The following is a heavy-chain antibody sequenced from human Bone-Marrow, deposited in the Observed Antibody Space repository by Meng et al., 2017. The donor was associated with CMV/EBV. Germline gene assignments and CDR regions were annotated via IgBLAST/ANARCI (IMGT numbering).Heavy chain of an antibody. J-gene: IGHJ6*02. CDR2: IIPILGIA. CDR1: GGTFSSYA. V-gene: IGHV1-69*10. Sequence: SVKVSCKASGGTFSSYAISWVRQAPGQGLEWMGGIIPILGIANYAQKFQGRVTITADKSTSTAYMELSSLRSEDTAVYYCARDPYSNYVYYYYYGMDVWGQGTTVTVSS. D-gene: IGHD4-11*01. CDR3: ARDPYSNYVYYYYYGMDV.